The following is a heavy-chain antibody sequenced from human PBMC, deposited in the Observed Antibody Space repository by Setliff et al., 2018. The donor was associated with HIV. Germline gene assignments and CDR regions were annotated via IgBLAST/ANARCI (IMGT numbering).Heavy chain of an antibody. CDR2: ISAYNGNT. V-gene: IGHV1-18*01. J-gene: IGHJ6*03. Sequence: ASVKVSCKASGYTFTSYGISWVRQAPGQGLEWMGWISAYNGNTNHALKLQGRVTMTTDTSTSTAYMELRSLRSDDTAVYYCARAATPNWGYHYYYYMDVWGKGTTVTSP. CDR1: GYTFTSYG. D-gene: IGHD7-27*01. CDR3: ARAATPNWGYHYYYYMDV.